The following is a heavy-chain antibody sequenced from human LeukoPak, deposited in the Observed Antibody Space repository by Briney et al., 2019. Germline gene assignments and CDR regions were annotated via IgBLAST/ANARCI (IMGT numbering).Heavy chain of an antibody. Sequence: PGGSLRLSCAASGFTFSSYVMLWVRQAPGRGLVGVAFIRYDGSNKYYAHSVKGRFTISRDNSKNTLYLQMNSLRAEDTAVYYCAKDPSRPNYDYYDFDMDVWGKGTTVTVSS. CDR3: AKDPSRPNYDYYDFDMDV. J-gene: IGHJ6*03. V-gene: IGHV3-30*02. CDR1: GFTFSSYV. D-gene: IGHD3-16*01. CDR2: IRYDGSNK.